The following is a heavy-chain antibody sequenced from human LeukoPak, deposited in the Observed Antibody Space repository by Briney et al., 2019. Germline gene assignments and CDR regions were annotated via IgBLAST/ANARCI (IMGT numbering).Heavy chain of an antibody. V-gene: IGHV4-34*01. D-gene: IGHD6-19*01. CDR2: INHSGST. Sequence: SETLSLTRAVYGGSFSGYYWSWIRQPPGKGLEWIGEINHSGSTNYNPSLKSRVTISVDTSKNQFSLKLSSVTAADTAVYYCARARRLVHWFDPWGQGTLVTVSS. J-gene: IGHJ5*02. CDR3: ARARRLVHWFDP. CDR1: GGSFSGYY.